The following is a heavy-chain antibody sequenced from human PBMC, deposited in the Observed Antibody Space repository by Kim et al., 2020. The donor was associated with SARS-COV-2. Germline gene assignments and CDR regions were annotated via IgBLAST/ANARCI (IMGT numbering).Heavy chain of an antibody. D-gene: IGHD2-15*01. Sequence: SRVTISVDTSKNQFSLKLSSVTAADTAVYYCARGTYCSGGSCYSALHFDYWGQGTLVTVSS. CDR3: ARGTYCSGGSCYSALHFDY. J-gene: IGHJ4*02. V-gene: IGHV4-59*09.